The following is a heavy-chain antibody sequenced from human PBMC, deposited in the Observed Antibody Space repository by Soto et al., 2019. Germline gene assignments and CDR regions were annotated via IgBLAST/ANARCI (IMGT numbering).Heavy chain of an antibody. D-gene: IGHD3-22*01. CDR1: GGTFSSYA. Sequence: SVKVSCKASGGTFSSYAISWVRQAPGQGLEWMGGIIPIFGTANYAQKFQGRVTITADESTSTAYMELSSLRSEDTAVYYCASPTSYYDSSGYTPEGAFDIWGQGTMVTVSS. CDR3: ASPTSYYDSSGYTPEGAFDI. V-gene: IGHV1-69*13. CDR2: IIPIFGTA. J-gene: IGHJ3*02.